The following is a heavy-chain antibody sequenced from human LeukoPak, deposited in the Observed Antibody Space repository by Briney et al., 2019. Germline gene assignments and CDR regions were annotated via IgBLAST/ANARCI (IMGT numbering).Heavy chain of an antibody. CDR3: ATVGLGYCSGGSCHGTEYFQH. CDR2: ISAYNGNT. CDR1: GYTFTSYG. J-gene: IGHJ1*01. V-gene: IGHV1-18*01. D-gene: IGHD2-15*01. Sequence: ASVKVSCKASGYTFTSYGISWVRQAPGQGLEWMGWISAYNGNTNYAQKLQGRVTMTEDTSTDTAYMELSSLRSEDTAVYYCATVGLGYCSGGSCHGTEYFQHWGQGTLVTVSS.